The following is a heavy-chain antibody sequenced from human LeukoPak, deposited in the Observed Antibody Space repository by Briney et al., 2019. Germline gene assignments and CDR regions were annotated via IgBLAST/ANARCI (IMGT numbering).Heavy chain of an antibody. J-gene: IGHJ4*02. CDR3: ATDHGEIDRSFDY. Sequence: ASVKVSCKVSGYALTEFSMHWVRQAPGKGLEWMGGFDPEDGETIYAQKFQGRVTMTEDTSTDTAYMELSSLRSEDAAVYYCATDHGEIDRSFDYWGQGTLVTVSS. D-gene: IGHD3-9*01. V-gene: IGHV1-24*01. CDR2: FDPEDGET. CDR1: GYALTEFS.